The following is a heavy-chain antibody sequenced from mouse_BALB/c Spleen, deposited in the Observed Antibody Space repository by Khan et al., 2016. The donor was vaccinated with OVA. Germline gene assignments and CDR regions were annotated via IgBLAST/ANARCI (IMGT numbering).Heavy chain of an antibody. D-gene: IGHD1-1*01. CDR3: ARSRKIVATYFDY. V-gene: IGHV1S81*02. CDR2: TNPTNGRT. Sequence: QVQLQQSGAELVKAGASVKMSCKASGYTLTSYWMHWVKQRLGQGLEWFAETNPTNGRTYYNEKFKSKATLTDDKYSSTAYLLLSGPTFEDSAVYYCARSRKIVATYFDYWGQGTTLTVSS. CDR1: GYTLTSYW. J-gene: IGHJ2*01.